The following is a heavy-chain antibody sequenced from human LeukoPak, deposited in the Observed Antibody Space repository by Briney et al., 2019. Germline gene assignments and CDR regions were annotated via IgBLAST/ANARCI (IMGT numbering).Heavy chain of an antibody. V-gene: IGHV3-23*01. CDR2: ISGSGGRT. J-gene: IGHJ4*02. CDR1: GFTFSSFA. Sequence: GGSLRLSCAASGFTFSSFAMSWVRQAPGKGLEWVSAISGSGGRTYYADSVKGRFTISRDNSKNTLYLQMNSLRAEDTAVYYCAKVVDTASSGFDYWGQGTLVTVSS. CDR3: AKVVDTASSGFDY. D-gene: IGHD5-18*01.